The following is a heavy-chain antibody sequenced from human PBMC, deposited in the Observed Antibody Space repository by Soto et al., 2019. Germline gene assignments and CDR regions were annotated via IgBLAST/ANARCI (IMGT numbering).Heavy chain of an antibody. V-gene: IGHV1-2*02. CDR2: INPNSGGT. D-gene: IGHD6-19*01. Sequence: GXSVKVSCKASGYTFTGYYMHWVRQAPVQGLEWMGWINPNSGGTNYAKKFQGRVTMTRDTSISTAYMELSRLRSDDTAVYYCARDQDRSGWYDYWGQGTLVTVYS. CDR3: ARDQDRSGWYDY. J-gene: IGHJ4*02. CDR1: GYTFTGYY.